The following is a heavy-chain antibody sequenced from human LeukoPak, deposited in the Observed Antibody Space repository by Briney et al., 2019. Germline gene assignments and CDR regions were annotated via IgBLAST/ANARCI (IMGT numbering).Heavy chain of an antibody. CDR2: INHSGST. J-gene: IGHJ6*03. CDR1: GFTFSSYS. Sequence: GSLRLSCAASGFTFSSYSMNWVRQAPGKGLEWIGEINHSGSTNYNLSLKSRVTISVDTSKNQFSLKLSSVTAADTAVYYCARGAHYYMDVWGKGTTVTVSS. CDR3: ARGAHYYMDV. V-gene: IGHV4-34*01.